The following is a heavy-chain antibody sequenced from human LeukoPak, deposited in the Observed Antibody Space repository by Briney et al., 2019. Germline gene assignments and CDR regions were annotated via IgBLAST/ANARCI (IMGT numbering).Heavy chain of an antibody. CDR2: IYSGST. CDR1: GGSISSDSDY. V-gene: IGHV4-61*02. Sequence: PSETLSLTCTVSGGSISSDSDYWSWIRQPPGKGLEWIGRIYSGSTDYNPSLRSRLTMSVDTSKNQFSLKLSSVTAAATAVYYCARGRVSGTTLYFDYWGQGTLFTVSS. D-gene: IGHD1-1*01. CDR3: ARGRVSGTTLYFDY. J-gene: IGHJ4*02.